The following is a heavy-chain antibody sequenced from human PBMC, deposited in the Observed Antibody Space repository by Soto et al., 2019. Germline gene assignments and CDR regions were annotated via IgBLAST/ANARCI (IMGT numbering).Heavy chain of an antibody. CDR1: GGSISSSSYY. D-gene: IGHD4-17*01. J-gene: IGHJ4*02. CDR2: IYYSGST. V-gene: IGHV4-39*01. CDR3: VSYYDYGDYYFDY. Sequence: SDTLSLTCAVSGGSISSSSYYWGWIRQPPGKGLEWIGSIYYSGSTYYNPSLKSRVTISADTSKNQFSLKLSYVTAADTAVYYCVSYYDYGDYYFDYWGQGTLVT.